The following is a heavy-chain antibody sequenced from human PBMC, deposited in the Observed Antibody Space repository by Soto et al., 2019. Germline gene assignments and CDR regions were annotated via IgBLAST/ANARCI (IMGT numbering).Heavy chain of an antibody. CDR2: TYFRGSA. V-gene: IGHV4-59*11. CDR3: ARDLRSRRRFNP. CDR1: GVSITSHY. Sequence: SETLSLTCDVSGVSITSHYWNWIRQSPGMGLEWIGSTYFRGSASYNPSLKSRVTISLDTSKDQLSLTLSAVTAADSAVYYCARDLRSRRRFNPCGTGILVTVSS. J-gene: IGHJ5*02.